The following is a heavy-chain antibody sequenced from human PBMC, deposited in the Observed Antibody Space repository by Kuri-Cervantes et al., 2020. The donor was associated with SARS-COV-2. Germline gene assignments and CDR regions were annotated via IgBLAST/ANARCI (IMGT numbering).Heavy chain of an antibody. CDR2: ISYDGSNK. V-gene: IGHV3-30-3*01. J-gene: IGHJ6*03. Sequence: GGSLKISCPGSGFIFSSYAMHWVRQAPSKGREWVAVISYDGSNKYYADSVKGRFTISRDNSKNTLYLQMNSLRAEDTAVYYCHLEVVPAATPGYMDVWGKGTTVTVSS. CDR3: HLEVVPAATPGYMDV. CDR1: GFIFSSYA. D-gene: IGHD2-2*01.